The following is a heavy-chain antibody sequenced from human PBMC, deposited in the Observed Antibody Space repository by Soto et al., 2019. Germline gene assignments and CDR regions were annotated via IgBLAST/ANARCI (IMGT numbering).Heavy chain of an antibody. CDR2: IYYSGST. CDR3: ARQEDYDYVWGSYRIDY. V-gene: IGHV4-39*01. CDR1: GGSISSYY. D-gene: IGHD3-16*02. J-gene: IGHJ4*02. Sequence: SETLSLTCTVSGGSISSYYWSWIRQPPGKGLEWIGSIYYSGSTYYNPSLKSRVTISVDTSKNQFSLKLSSVTAADTAVYYCARQEDYDYVWGSYRIDYWGQGTLVTVSS.